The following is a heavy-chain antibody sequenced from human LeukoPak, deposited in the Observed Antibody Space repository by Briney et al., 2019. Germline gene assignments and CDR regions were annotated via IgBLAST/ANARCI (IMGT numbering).Heavy chain of an antibody. J-gene: IGHJ4*02. D-gene: IGHD4-17*01. V-gene: IGHV6-1*01. Sequence: SQTLSLTCAISGDSVSSNSAAWNWIRQSPSRGLEWLGRTYYRSRWYNEYAESVISRMTINPDTSKNQFSLQLNSVTPEDTAVYYCARESGDYVKFDCWGQGTLVTVSS. CDR2: TYYRSRWYN. CDR3: ARESGDYVKFDC. CDR1: GDSVSSNSAA.